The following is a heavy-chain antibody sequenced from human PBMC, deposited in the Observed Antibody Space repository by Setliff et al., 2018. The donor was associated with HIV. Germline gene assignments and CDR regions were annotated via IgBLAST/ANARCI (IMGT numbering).Heavy chain of an antibody. D-gene: IGHD3-10*01. CDR2: VHSTGTT. CDR1: GGSFSTYY. V-gene: IGHV4-4*07. Sequence: SETLSLTCTVSGGSFSTYYWSWIRQPAGEGPEYIGRVHSTGTTIYNPSLKSRVTMSVDASKNQLSLKLRSVTAADTAVHYCARARITMIGGRLEPYAFDRWGQGTKVTVSS. CDR3: ARARITMIGGRLEPYAFDR. J-gene: IGHJ3*01.